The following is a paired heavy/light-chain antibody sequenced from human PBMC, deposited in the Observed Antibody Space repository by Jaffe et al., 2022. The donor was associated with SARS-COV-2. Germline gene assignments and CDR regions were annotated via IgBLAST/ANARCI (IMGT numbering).Light chain of an antibody. CDR1: SSNIASNT. CDR3: AAWDERLRGPV. CDR2: SNN. Sequence: QSVLTQPPSASGTPGQKVTISCSGVSSNIASNTINWYQQLPGTAPKLLIYSNNQRPSGVPDRFSGSKSGASASLAISGLRSEDEADYYCAAWDERLRGPVFGGGTKLTVL. V-gene: IGLV1-44*01. J-gene: IGLJ2*01.
Heavy chain of an antibody. J-gene: IGHJ6*03. CDR2: IYYSGST. CDR1: GGSVRNGTYY. CDR3: ARVHFDGSCYSVQCATYYFYNMDV. Sequence: QVQLQESGPGLVKPSETLSLTCTVSGGSVRNGTYYWSWIRQPPGKGLEWIGYIYYSGSTNYNPSLKSRVTISIDTSKNEFSLKLSSVTAADTAVYHCARVHFDGSCYSVQCATYYFYNMDVWGKGTTVTVSS. V-gene: IGHV4-61*01. D-gene: IGHD2-15*01.